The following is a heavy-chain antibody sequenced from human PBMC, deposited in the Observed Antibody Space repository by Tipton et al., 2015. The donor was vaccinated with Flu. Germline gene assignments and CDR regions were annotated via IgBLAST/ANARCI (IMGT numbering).Heavy chain of an antibody. CDR1: GGSFSSYD. D-gene: IGHD3-10*01. Sequence: LSLTCSVSGGSFSSYDMHWVRQAPGKGLEYVSSISTNGGGTYYADSVKGRFIISRDNSKNTLYLQMGSLRAEDMAVYYCAREGPMVQGITTTTGFDSWGQGTLVTVSS. CDR2: ISTNGGGT. V-gene: IGHV3-64*02. J-gene: IGHJ4*02. CDR3: AREGPMVQGITTTTGFDS.